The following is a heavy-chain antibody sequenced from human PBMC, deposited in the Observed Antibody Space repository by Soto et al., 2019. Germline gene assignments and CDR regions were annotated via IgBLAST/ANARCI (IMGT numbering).Heavy chain of an antibody. CDR3: ARGYRENYIYAMDV. Sequence: QVQLVQSGAEVKMPGSSVRVSCKASGGSFSKYGISWVRQAPGQGLEWMGGIIPMFGIGNYAEKFLGRVTITADESTSTSDMELSSLRSEDTAVYFCARGYRENYIYAMDVWGQGTTVTVSS. D-gene: IGHD1-26*01. V-gene: IGHV1-69*01. CDR1: GGSFSKYG. CDR2: IIPMFGIG. J-gene: IGHJ6*02.